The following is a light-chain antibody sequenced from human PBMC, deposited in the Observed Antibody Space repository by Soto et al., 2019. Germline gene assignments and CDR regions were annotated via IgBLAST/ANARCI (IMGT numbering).Light chain of an antibody. V-gene: IGKV3-15*01. CDR2: GAA. CDR3: QQYNNWPRT. Sequence: EMVMTQSPATLSLSPGESATLSCRASQSVSSNYAGYQQKPGQAPRLLIYGAASRATGIPARFSGSGSGTEFTLTISSLQSEDFAVYYCQQYNNWPRTFGQGTKVDI. J-gene: IGKJ1*01. CDR1: QSVSSN.